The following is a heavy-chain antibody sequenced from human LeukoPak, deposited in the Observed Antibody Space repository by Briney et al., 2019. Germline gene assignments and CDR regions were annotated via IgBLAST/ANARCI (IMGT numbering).Heavy chain of an antibody. CDR2: ISSGSSYM. CDR1: GFTFSSYS. J-gene: IGHJ4*02. D-gene: IGHD3-10*01. V-gene: IGHV3-21*01. Sequence: KPGGSLRLSCAASGFTFSSYSMNWVRQAPGKGLEWVSFISSGSSYMYYADSLKGRFTISRDNAKNSLYLQMNSLRAEDTAVYYCARVYGPGSYYFFDYWGQGTLVTVSS. CDR3: ARVYGPGSYYFFDY.